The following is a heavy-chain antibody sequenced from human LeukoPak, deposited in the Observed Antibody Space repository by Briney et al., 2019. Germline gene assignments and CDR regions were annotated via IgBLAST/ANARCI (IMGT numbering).Heavy chain of an antibody. V-gene: IGHV5-51*01. D-gene: IGHD2-2*01. CDR1: GYSFTSYW. Sequence: GESLKISCKGSGYSFTSYWIGWVRQMPGKGLEWMGIIYPGDSDTRYSPSFQGQVTISADKSISTAYLQWSSLKASDTAMYYCARRFCSSTSCSASDAFDIWGQGTMVTVSS. CDR3: ARRFCSSTSCSASDAFDI. J-gene: IGHJ3*02. CDR2: IYPGDSDT.